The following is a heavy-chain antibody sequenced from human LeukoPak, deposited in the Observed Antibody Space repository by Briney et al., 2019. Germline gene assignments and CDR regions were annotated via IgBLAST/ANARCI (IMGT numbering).Heavy chain of an antibody. D-gene: IGHD2-15*01. CDR2: ISQDGGNK. Sequence: GGSLRLSCAASGFTFSNSWMTWVRQAPGKGLEWVARISQDGGNKQYAESIKGRLTISRDNVKNSLYLEINSLRADDTAIYYCAKDDSNNYEYWGQGTLVTVSA. V-gene: IGHV3-7*01. J-gene: IGHJ4*02. CDR3: AKDDSNNYEY. CDR1: GFTFSNSW.